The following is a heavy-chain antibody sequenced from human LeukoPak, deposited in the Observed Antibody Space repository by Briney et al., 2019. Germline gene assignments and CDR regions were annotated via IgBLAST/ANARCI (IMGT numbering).Heavy chain of an antibody. V-gene: IGHV1-8*02. CDR1: GYTFTSNY. J-gene: IGHJ3*02. CDR2: MNPNSGNT. Sequence: ASVKVSCKAFGYTFTSNYMHWVRQATGQGLEWMGWMNPNSGNTGYAQKFQGRVTMTRNTSISTAYMELSSLRSEDTAVYYCARAAYSSSWYGDDAFDIWGQGTMVTVSS. D-gene: IGHD6-13*01. CDR3: ARAAYSSSWYGDDAFDI.